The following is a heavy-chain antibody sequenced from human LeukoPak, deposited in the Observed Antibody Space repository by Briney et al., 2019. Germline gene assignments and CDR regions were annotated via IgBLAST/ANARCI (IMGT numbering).Heavy chain of an antibody. V-gene: IGHV4-59*12. CDR1: GVSISSYY. J-gene: IGHJ6*02. CDR3: ARGGAKGYCSSTSCYAGYYYGMDV. D-gene: IGHD2-2*01. CDR2: IYYSGST. Sequence: KPSETLSLTCTVSGVSISSYYWSWIRQPPGKGLEWIGYIYYSGSTNYNPSLKSRVTISVDTSKNQFSLKLSSVTAADTAVYYCARGGAKGYCSSTSCYAGYYYGMDVWGQGTTVTVSS.